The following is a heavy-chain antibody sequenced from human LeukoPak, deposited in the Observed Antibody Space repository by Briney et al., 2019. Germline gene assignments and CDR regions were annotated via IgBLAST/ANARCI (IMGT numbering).Heavy chain of an antibody. V-gene: IGHV4-59*01. J-gene: IGHJ5*02. CDR3: ARDAADPNSANVWFDP. CDR2: INYSGST. CDR1: GGSISSYY. Sequence: SETLSLTCTVSGGSISSYYWSWIRQPPGKGLEWIGYINYSGSTNYNPSLKSRVTTSVDTSKNQFSLKLRSVTAADTAVYYCARDAADPNSANVWFDPWGQGTLVTVSS. D-gene: IGHD2/OR15-2a*01.